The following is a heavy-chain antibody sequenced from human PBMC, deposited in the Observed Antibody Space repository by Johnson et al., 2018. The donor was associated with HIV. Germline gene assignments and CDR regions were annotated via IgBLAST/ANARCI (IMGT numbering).Heavy chain of an antibody. CDR1: GFTVSSNY. Sequence: VQLVESGGGLVQPGGSLRLSCAAYGFTVSSNYMSWVRQAPGKGLEWVSVINSGGSTYYADSVRGRFSISRDNSKNTLYLQMNSLRAEDTALYYCAKDIGAQYTFGDAFDIWGQGTMVVVST. V-gene: IGHV3-66*01. CDR2: INSGGST. D-gene: IGHD2-2*02. CDR3: AKDIGAQYTFGDAFDI. J-gene: IGHJ3*02.